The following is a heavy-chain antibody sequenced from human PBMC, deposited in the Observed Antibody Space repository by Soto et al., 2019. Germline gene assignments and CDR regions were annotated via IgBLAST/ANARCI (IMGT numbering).Heavy chain of an antibody. J-gene: IGHJ4*02. CDR2: ISWNSGSI. CDR3: AKGKGYSYGYSSSGDSDY. V-gene: IGHV3-9*01. D-gene: IGHD5-18*01. CDR1: GFTFDDYA. Sequence: DVQLVESGGGLVQPGRSLRLSCAASGFTFDDYAMHWVRQAPGKGLEWVSGISWNSGSIGYADSVKGRFTISRDNAKNSLYLQMNSLRAEDTALYYCAKGKGYSYGYSSSGDSDYRGQGTLVTVSS.